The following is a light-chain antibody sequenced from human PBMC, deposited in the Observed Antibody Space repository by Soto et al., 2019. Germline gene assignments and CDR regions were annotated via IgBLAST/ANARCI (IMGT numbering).Light chain of an antibody. J-gene: IGKJ5*01. V-gene: IGKV3-20*01. CDR1: QSVSSTY. Sequence: EIVLTQSPGTPSLSPGERATLSCRASQSVSSTYLAWYQQKPGQAPRLLIYRTSTRATGIPDRFSGSGSGTDFTLTISRLEPEDFAVYYCQQFGSSVTFGQGTRLEIK. CDR2: RTS. CDR3: QQFGSSVT.